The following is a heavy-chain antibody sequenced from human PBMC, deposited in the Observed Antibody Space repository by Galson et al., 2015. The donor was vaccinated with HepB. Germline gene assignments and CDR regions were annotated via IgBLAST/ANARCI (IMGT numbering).Heavy chain of an antibody. Sequence: SLRLSCAASGFTFSSYGMHWVRQAPGKGLEWVAVISYDGSNKYYADSVKGRFTISRDNSKNTLYLQMNSLRAEDTAVYYCAKDLWGYSPPGDAFDIWGQGTMVTVSS. CDR3: AKDLWGYSPPGDAFDI. J-gene: IGHJ3*02. D-gene: IGHD5-18*01. V-gene: IGHV3-30*18. CDR1: GFTFSSYG. CDR2: ISYDGSNK.